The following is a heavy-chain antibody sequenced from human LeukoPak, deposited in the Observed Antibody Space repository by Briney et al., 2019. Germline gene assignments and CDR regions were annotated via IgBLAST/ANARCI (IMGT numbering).Heavy chain of an antibody. D-gene: IGHD2-2*01. Sequence: GGSLRLSCAASGFTFSSYAMSWVRQAPGKGLEWVSAISGSGGSTYYADSVRGRFTISRDNSKNTLYLQMNSLRAEDTAVYYCAKFSSRPYYYMDVWGKGTTVTVSS. V-gene: IGHV3-23*01. CDR2: ISGSGGST. CDR3: AKFSSRPYYYMDV. CDR1: GFTFSSYA. J-gene: IGHJ6*03.